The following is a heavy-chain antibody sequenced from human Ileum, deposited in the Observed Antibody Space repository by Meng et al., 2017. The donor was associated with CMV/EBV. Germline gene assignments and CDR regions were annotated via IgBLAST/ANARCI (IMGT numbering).Heavy chain of an antibody. D-gene: IGHD5/OR15-5a*01. Sequence: SETLSLTCTVSGASVSSDDYHWSWIRQPPGKEKEWIGQIQSAGRGTYNPSLKSRVTMSADTSQNQFSLKLTSVTAAETAVYFCVAYLVLIGGRGYWGQGTVVTVSS. V-gene: IGHV4-61*08. J-gene: IGHJ1*01. CDR2: IQSAGRG. CDR1: GASVSSDDYH. CDR3: VAYLVLIGGRGY.